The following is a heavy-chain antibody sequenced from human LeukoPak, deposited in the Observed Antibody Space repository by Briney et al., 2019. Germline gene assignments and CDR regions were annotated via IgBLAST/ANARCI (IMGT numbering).Heavy chain of an antibody. D-gene: IGHD3-10*01. CDR3: ARDPSVYYYGSGTNNWFDP. V-gene: IGHV4-4*07. CDR1: GGSISSYY. Sequence: SETLSLTCTVSGGSISSYYWSWIRQPAGKGLEWIGRIYTSGSTNYNPSLKSRVTMSVDTSKNQFSLKLSSVTAADTAVYYCARDPSVYYYGSGTNNWFDPWGQGTLVTVSS. J-gene: IGHJ5*02. CDR2: IYTSGST.